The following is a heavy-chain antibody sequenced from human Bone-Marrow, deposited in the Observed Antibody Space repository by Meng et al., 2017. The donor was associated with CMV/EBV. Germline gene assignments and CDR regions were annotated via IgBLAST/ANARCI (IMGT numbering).Heavy chain of an antibody. CDR1: GFTFSSYA. D-gene: IGHD3-22*01. Sequence: GGSLRLSCAASGFTFSSYAMNWVRQAPGKGLEWVSGISGSGSATYYADSVKGRFTISRDNSKNTLYVQMNSLRAEDTAVYYCAKGSDDSRGYYYSSYYYYRDVWGQGTTVTVSS. CDR2: ISGSGSAT. CDR3: AKGSDDSRGYYYSSYYYYRDV. J-gene: IGHJ6*02. V-gene: IGHV3-23*01.